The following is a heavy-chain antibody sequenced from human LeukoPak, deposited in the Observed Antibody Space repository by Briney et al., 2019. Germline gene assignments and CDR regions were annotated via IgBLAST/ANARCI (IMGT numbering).Heavy chain of an antibody. CDR1: GGSISSSSYY. Sequence: SETLSLTCTVSGGSISSSSYYWGWIRQPPGKGLEWIGSIYYSGSTYYNPSLKSRVTISVDTSKNQFSLKLSSVTAADTAVYYCARAGDGYNSPFDYWGQGTLVTVSS. CDR3: ARAGDGYNSPFDY. V-gene: IGHV4-39*07. D-gene: IGHD5-24*01. CDR2: IYYSGST. J-gene: IGHJ4*02.